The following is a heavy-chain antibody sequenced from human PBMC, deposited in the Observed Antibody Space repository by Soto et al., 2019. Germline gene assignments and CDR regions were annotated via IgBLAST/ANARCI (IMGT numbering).Heavy chain of an antibody. J-gene: IGHJ4*02. CDR2: IIPIFGTA. CDR1: GGTFNNYV. V-gene: IGHV1-69*06. CDR3: AGPCDTTRCIAHCGY. D-gene: IGHD2-2*01. Sequence: SVKVSCKASGGTFNNYVINWVRQAPGQGREWMGGIIPIFGTANYAQKFQGRVTITADKSTSTAYMELNSLRSEDTAVYYCAGPCDTTRCIAHCGYWGQGXLVTV.